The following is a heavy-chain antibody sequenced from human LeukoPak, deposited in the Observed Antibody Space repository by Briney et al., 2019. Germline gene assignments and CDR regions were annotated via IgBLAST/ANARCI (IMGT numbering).Heavy chain of an antibody. V-gene: IGHV3-7*01. Sequence: GGSLRLSCAASGFTFSNYWMSWVRQAPGKGLEFMANIKEAGSEKYYVDSVKGRFTISRDNDKNSVHLQMNNLRAEDTAVYYCAREGGYDDPDYWGQGTLVTVSS. CDR2: IKEAGSEK. J-gene: IGHJ4*02. D-gene: IGHD5-12*01. CDR3: AREGGYDDPDY. CDR1: GFTFSNYW.